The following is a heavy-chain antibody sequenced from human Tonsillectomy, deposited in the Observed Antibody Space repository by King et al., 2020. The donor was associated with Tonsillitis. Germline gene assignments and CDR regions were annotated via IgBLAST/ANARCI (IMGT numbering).Heavy chain of an antibody. CDR1: GGSISSSSYY. J-gene: IGHJ5*02. CDR3: ARIPVIVGPGGFDP. CDR2: IFYSGST. V-gene: IGHV4-39*01. D-gene: IGHD1-26*01. Sequence: QLQESGPGLVKPSETLSLTCTVSGGSISSSSYYWGWIRQPPGKGLEWIGSIFYSGSTYYNPSLKSRVNISVDVSKNQFSLNLSSVTAADTAVFYCARIPVIVGPGGFDPWGQGTLVTVSS.